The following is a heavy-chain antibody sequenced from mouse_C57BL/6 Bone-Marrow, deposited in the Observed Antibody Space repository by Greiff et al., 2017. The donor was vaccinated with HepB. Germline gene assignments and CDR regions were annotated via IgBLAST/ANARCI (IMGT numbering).Heavy chain of an antibody. D-gene: IGHD2-10*02. CDR1: GYTFTSYW. J-gene: IGHJ2*01. CDR3: ARKGGYGNYAFDY. V-gene: IGHV1-52*01. Sequence: QVQLQQPGAELVRPGSSVKLSCKASGYTFTSYWMHWVKQRPIQGLEWIGNIDPSDSETHYNQKFKDKATLTVDKSSSTAYMQLSSLTSEDSAVYYCARKGGYGNYAFDYWGQGTTLTVSS. CDR2: IDPSDSET.